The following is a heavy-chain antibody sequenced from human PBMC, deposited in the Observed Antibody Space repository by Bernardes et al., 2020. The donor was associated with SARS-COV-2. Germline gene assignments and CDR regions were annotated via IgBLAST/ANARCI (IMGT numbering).Heavy chain of an antibody. V-gene: IGHV5-51*01. D-gene: IGHD3-10*01. J-gene: IGHJ3*01. Sequence: GGSPKISFHDSGHTFTSHWIAWVRQTPGKGLEWMGMIYPDDSESRFSPSFQGRVTISADKSINTAYLQWTSLKASDTAMYYCSNHSDSAERGAFDLWGQGTLVSVSS. CDR1: GHTFTSHW. CDR3: SNHSDSAERGAFDL. CDR2: IYPDDSES.